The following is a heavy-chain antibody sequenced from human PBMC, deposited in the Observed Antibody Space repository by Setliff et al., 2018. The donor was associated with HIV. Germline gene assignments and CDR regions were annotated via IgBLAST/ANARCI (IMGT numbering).Heavy chain of an antibody. CDR1: GYTFTNYD. J-gene: IGHJ4*02. CDR2: MNPDSGLT. Sequence: ASVKVSCKASGYTFTNYDINWVRQVPGQGLEWMGRMNPDSGLTDYAPKLQGRVIMTRTTSITTAYMQVTRLRSDDTAVYYCARGSFGGSYSSFWGQGTLVTVSS. D-gene: IGHD1-26*01. V-gene: IGHV1-8*01. CDR3: ARGSFGGSYSSF.